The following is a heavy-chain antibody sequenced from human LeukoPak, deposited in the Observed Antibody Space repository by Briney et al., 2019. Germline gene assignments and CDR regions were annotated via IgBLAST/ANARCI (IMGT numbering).Heavy chain of an antibody. CDR2: IYYSGST. CDR3: AREKLRYDAFDI. J-gene: IGHJ3*02. V-gene: IGHV4-59*12. D-gene: IGHD2-15*01. Sequence: SETLSLTCTVSGGSISSYYWSWMRQPPGKGLEWIGYIYYSGSTNYNPSLKSRVTISVDTSKNQFSLKLSSVTAADTAVYYCAREKLRYDAFDIWGQGTMVTVSS. CDR1: GGSISSYY.